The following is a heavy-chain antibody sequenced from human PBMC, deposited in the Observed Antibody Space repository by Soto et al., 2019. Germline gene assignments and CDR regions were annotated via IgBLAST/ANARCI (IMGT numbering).Heavy chain of an antibody. J-gene: IGHJ4*02. CDR3: AKDLIDSLASCGGDCYSNGPFDS. CDR1: GFTFRSYG. V-gene: IGHV3-30*18. D-gene: IGHD2-21*02. CDR2: ISYDGTNR. Sequence: QVQLVESGGGVVQPGRSLRLSCAASGFTFRSYGMHWVRQAPGKGLEWVAIISYDGTNRYYADSVKGRFTISRDNSKNKLYLQMNSLRAEDTAVYYCAKDLIDSLASCGGDCYSNGPFDSWGQGTLVTVSS.